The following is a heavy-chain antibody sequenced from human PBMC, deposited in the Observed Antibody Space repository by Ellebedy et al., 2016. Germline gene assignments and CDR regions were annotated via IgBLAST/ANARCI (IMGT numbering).Heavy chain of an antibody. CDR3: ASSTNPRQGAFDI. V-gene: IGHV4-39*07. J-gene: IGHJ3*02. D-gene: IGHD6-13*01. Sequence: SETLSLXXTVSGGSVSSGSYYWGWIRQPPGKGLEWIGSIYYSGSTNYNPSLKSRVTISVDTSKNQFSLKLSSVTAADTAVYYCASSTNPRQGAFDIWGQGTMVTVSS. CDR2: IYYSGST. CDR1: GGSVSSGSYY.